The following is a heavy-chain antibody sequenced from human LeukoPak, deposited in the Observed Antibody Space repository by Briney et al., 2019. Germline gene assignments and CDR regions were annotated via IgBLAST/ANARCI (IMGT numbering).Heavy chain of an antibody. V-gene: IGHV1-18*01. CDR1: GYTFTAYG. J-gene: IGHJ4*02. Sequence: ASVKVSCKASGYTFTAYGISWVRQAPGQGLEWMGYISTYNGNTNYAQKLQDRVTLTTDTSMTTDTSTTTAYMELRSLRSDDTAVYYCVLGSSTWYLGEYWGQGTLVTVSS. CDR3: VLGSSTWYLGEY. CDR2: ISTYNGNT. D-gene: IGHD6-13*01.